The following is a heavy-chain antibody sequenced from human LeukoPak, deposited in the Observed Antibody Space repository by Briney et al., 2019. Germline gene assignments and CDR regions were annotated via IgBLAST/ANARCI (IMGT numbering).Heavy chain of an antibody. D-gene: IGHD3-22*01. J-gene: IGHJ4*02. V-gene: IGHV3-21*01. Sequence: TGGSLRLSCAASALTFSSYAMNWIPQAPGKGLEWVSSISSRGTYIYYADLVEGRFTISRDNAKNSLYLQMNSLRAEDTAVYYCARGVGNYRYYFDYWGQGTLVTVSS. CDR3: ARGVGNYRYYFDY. CDR1: ALTFSSYA. CDR2: ISSRGTYI.